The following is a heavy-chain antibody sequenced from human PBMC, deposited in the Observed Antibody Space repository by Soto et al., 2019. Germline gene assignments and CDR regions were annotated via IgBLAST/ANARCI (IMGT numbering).Heavy chain of an antibody. J-gene: IGHJ4*02. CDR3: AKERSSRYYFFEY. V-gene: IGHV3-23*01. Sequence: GGSLRLSCAASGFTFSNYAMSWVRQAPGEGLEWVSTISGSDGSTYHADSVKGRFTISRDISKNTLYLQMNSLRAEDTAIYYCAKERSSRYYFFEYWGQGTLVTVSS. D-gene: IGHD1-26*01. CDR1: GFTFSNYA. CDR2: ISGSDGST.